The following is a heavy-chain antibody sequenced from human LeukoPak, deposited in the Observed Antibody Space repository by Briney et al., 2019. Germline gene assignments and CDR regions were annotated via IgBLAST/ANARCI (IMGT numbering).Heavy chain of an antibody. CDR3: ARTVTMVRGPSGY. V-gene: IGHV3-21*01. Sequence: GGSPRLSCAASGFTFSSYSMNWVRQAPGKGLEWVSSISSSSSYIYYADSVKGRFTISRDNAKNSLYLQMNSLRAEDTAVYYCARTVTMVRGPSGYWGQGTLVTVSS. D-gene: IGHD3-10*01. CDR1: GFTFSSYS. CDR2: ISSSSSYI. J-gene: IGHJ4*02.